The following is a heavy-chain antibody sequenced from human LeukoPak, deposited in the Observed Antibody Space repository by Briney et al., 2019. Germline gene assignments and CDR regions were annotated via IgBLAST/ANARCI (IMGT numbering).Heavy chain of an antibody. CDR1: GGTFSSYA. D-gene: IGHD2-2*01. Sequence: ASVKVCCKAPGGTFSSYAISWVRQAPGQGLEWMGGIIPIFGTANYAQKFQGRVTITADESTSTAYMELSSLRSEDTAVYYCARYSLRSTSLDYWGQGTLVTVSS. CDR2: IIPIFGTA. V-gene: IGHV1-69*01. J-gene: IGHJ4*02. CDR3: ARYSLRSTSLDY.